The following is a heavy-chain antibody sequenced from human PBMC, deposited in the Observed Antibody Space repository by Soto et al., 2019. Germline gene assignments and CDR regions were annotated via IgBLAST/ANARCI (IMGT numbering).Heavy chain of an antibody. V-gene: IGHV4-39*01. CDR3: ARGLGYHGMDV. D-gene: IGHD6-13*01. CDR2: IYYSGST. Sequence: QLQLQESGPGLVKPSETLSLTCTVSGGSISSSSYYWGWIRQPPGKGLEWIGSIYYSGSTYYNPSLKSRVTIPLVTSKNQFSLKLSSVTAADTAVYYCARGLGYHGMDVWGQGTTVTVSS. CDR1: GGSISSSSYY. J-gene: IGHJ6*02.